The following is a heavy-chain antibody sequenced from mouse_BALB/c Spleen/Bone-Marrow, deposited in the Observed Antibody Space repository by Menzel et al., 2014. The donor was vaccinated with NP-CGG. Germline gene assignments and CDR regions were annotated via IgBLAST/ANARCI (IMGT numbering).Heavy chain of an antibody. Sequence: QVQLKDSGPGLVAPSQSLSITCTVSGFSLTSYGVHWVRQPPGKGLEWLGVIWAGGSTNYNSALMSRLSISKDNSKSQVFLKMNSLQTNDTAMYYCARENYRNDGGHYYVMDYWGQGTSVTVSS. J-gene: IGHJ4*01. CDR3: ARENYRNDGGHYYVMDY. D-gene: IGHD2-14*01. CDR2: IWAGGST. V-gene: IGHV2-9*02. CDR1: GFSLTSYG.